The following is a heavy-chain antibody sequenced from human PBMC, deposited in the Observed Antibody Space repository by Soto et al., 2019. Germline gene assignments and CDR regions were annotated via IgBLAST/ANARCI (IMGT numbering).Heavy chain of an antibody. J-gene: IGHJ4*02. CDR2: VYYRRRS. D-gene: IGHD4-17*01. CDR1: GGSVTNSSYF. CDR3: VSQRTTVPTQAYFDY. V-gene: IGHV4-39*01. Sequence: SETLSLICPVSGGSVTNSSYFWGWIRESPGKGIEWIGSVYYRRRSYSKSYVKSRVTISVDTSKNRFSLSLNSVTASDTAVYFCVSQRTTVPTQAYFDYWGPGALVTVSS.